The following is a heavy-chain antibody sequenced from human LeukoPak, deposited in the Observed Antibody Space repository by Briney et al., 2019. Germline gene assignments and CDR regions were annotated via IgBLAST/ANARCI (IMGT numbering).Heavy chain of an antibody. CDR1: GFTFSSYW. CDR3: ARALWFGESGSYYYGMDV. V-gene: IGHV3-74*01. Sequence: GGSLRLSCAASGFTFSSYWMHWVRQAPGKGLVWVSRINSDGSSTSYADSVKGRFTISRDNAKNTLYLQMNSLRAEDTAVYYCARALWFGESGSYYYGMDVWGQGTTVTVSS. CDR2: INSDGSST. J-gene: IGHJ6*02. D-gene: IGHD3-10*01.